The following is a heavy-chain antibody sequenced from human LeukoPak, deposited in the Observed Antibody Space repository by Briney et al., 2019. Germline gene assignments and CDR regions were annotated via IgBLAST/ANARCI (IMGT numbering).Heavy chain of an antibody. V-gene: IGHV5-51*01. CDR3: ARHSKAYSYGRRGPNYYYYMDV. D-gene: IGHD5-18*01. Sequence: GESLKISCKGSGYSFTSYWIGWVRQMPGKGLEWMGIIYPGDSDTRYSPSFQGQVTISADKSISTAYLQWSSLKASDTAMYYCARHSKAYSYGRRGPNYYYYMDVWGKGTTVTVSS. CDR1: GYSFTSYW. J-gene: IGHJ6*03. CDR2: IYPGDSDT.